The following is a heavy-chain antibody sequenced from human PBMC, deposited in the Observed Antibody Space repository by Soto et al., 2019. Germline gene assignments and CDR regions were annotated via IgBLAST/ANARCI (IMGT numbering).Heavy chain of an antibody. Sequence: EVQLVESGGGLVEPGGSLRLSCAASGFTFTNVWMTWVRQAPGKGLEWVGRIKRKSDDGTTDYAAPVKGRFTISRDASKISLSLQMNSLKTEDTAVYYCTRDHYWSSTTCPGAFDMWGQGTMVTVSS. D-gene: IGHD2-2*01. CDR2: IKRKSDDGTT. CDR1: GFTFTNVW. V-gene: IGHV3-15*01. CDR3: TRDHYWSSTTCPGAFDM. J-gene: IGHJ3*02.